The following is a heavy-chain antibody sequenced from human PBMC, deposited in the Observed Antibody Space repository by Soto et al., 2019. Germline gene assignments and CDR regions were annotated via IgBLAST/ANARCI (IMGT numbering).Heavy chain of an antibody. Sequence: SVKVSCKASGGTFSSYAISWVRQAPGQGLEWMGGIIPILGTANYAQKFQGRVTITADESTSTAYMELSSLRSEDTAVYYCARAPDPYYYDSSGYYRRFDYWGQGTLVTVSS. V-gene: IGHV1-69*13. J-gene: IGHJ4*02. CDR2: IIPILGTA. CDR3: ARAPDPYYYDSSGYYRRFDY. CDR1: GGTFSSYA. D-gene: IGHD3-22*01.